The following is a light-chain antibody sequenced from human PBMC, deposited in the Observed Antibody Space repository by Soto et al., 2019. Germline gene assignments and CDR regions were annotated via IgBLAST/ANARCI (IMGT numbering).Light chain of an antibody. CDR1: SSDVGSYNL. CDR3: SSYTTSAPYV. CDR2: EVT. J-gene: IGLJ1*01. V-gene: IGLV2-14*02. Sequence: QSVLTRPASVSGSPGQSITISCTGTSSDVGSYNLVSWYQFHPGRAPKLIIYEVTIRPSGVSNRFSGSKSGNTASLTISGLQAEDEADYYCSSYTTSAPYVFGTGTKVTVL.